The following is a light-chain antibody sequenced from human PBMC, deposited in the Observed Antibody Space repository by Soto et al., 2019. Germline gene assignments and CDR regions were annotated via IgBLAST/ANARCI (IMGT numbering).Light chain of an antibody. V-gene: IGKV1-5*01. CDR1: QSIRRW. Sequence: MRMTQSPSMLSASVGDRVTIACRALQSIRRWLAWYQQKPGQAPKLLIFDASTSESGVPSRFSGRGSETEFTLTIRSRPPDDFATFYCQQYNSYSPATFGQGPKVHIK. CDR3: QQYNSYSPAT. CDR2: DAS. J-gene: IGKJ1*01.